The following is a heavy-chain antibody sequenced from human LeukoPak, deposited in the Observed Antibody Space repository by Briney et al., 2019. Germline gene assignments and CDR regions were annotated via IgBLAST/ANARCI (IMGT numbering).Heavy chain of an antibody. CDR3: ARRYGSGSSLDY. Sequence: SETLSLTCTVSGGSISSGDYYWSWIRQPPGKGLEWIEYIHYSGSTYYNPSLKSRVTISVDTSKNQFSLKLSSVTAADTAVYYCARRYGSGSSLDYWGQGTLVTVSS. CDR1: GGSISSGDYY. V-gene: IGHV4-30-4*01. CDR2: IHYSGST. J-gene: IGHJ4*02. D-gene: IGHD3-10*01.